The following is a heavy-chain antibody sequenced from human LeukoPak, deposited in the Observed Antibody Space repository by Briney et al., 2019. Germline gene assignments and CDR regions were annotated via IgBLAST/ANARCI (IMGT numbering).Heavy chain of an antibody. J-gene: IGHJ3*02. CDR3: ATLPPLVPAGPADAFYI. V-gene: IGHV1-24*01. CDR2: FDPEAGET. CDR1: GYTLTELS. Sequence: ASVNVSCTVSGYTLTELSMHWVRQAPGKGLEWVGGFDPEAGETIYAQKFQGRVTMTEETSTDTAYMELSRLRCEDTDVYYCATLPPLVPAGPADAFYIWGQGTMVTASS. D-gene: IGHD2-2*01.